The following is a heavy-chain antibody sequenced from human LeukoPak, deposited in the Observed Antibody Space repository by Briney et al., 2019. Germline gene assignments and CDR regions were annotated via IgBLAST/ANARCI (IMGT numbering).Heavy chain of an antibody. D-gene: IGHD2-21*02. CDR3: AAFVVVTAIRFDY. V-gene: IGHV4-39*01. J-gene: IGHJ4*02. Sequence: SETLSLTCTVSGGSISSSSYYWGWIRQPPGKGLEWIGSIYYSGSTYYNPSLKSRVTISVDTSKNQFSLKLSSATAADTAVYYCAAFVVVTAIRFDYWGQGTLVTVSS. CDR1: GGSISSSSYY. CDR2: IYYSGST.